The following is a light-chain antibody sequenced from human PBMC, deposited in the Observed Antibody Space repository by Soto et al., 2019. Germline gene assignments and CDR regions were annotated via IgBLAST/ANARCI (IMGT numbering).Light chain of an antibody. V-gene: IGKV3-15*01. CDR1: QRVSSH. CDR3: QLSECLLWT. CDR2: GAS. Sequence: KVVTNSSSTLSVYEGERATLSSRASQRVSSHLAWYQQKPGQAPRLLIFGASTRATGIPARFSGSGSGTDVTLTISSCLQADDGVRYCSQLSECLLWTFAEGAKVDVK. J-gene: IGKJ1*01.